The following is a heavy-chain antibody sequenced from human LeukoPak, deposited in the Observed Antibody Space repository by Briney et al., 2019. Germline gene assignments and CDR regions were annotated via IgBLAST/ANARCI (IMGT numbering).Heavy chain of an antibody. CDR3: ARRDGYCSSSSCYADYYYGMDV. CDR2: IYPGDSDT. V-gene: IGHV5-51*01. D-gene: IGHD2-2*01. J-gene: IGHJ6*02. Sequence: GESLQISCRGSGYSFTSYWIGWVRQMPGKGLEWMGIIYPGDSDTTYSPSFQGQVTISADKTISTAYLQWSSLKASDTAMYYCARRDGYCSSSSCYADYYYGMDVWGQGTTVTVSS. CDR1: GYSFTSYW.